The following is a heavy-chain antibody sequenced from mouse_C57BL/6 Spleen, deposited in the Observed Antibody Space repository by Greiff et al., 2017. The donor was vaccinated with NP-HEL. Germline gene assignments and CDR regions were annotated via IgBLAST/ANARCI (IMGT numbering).Heavy chain of an antibody. Sequence: QVQLQQPGAELVMPGASVKLSCKASGYTFTSYWMHWVKQRPGQGLEWIGEIDPSDSYTNYNQKFKGKSTLTVDKSSSTAYMQLSSLTSEDSAVYYCARWPLTTVVATPYAMDDWGQGTSVTVSS. CDR1: GYTFTSYW. CDR3: ARWPLTTVVATPYAMDD. J-gene: IGHJ4*01. CDR2: IDPSDSYT. V-gene: IGHV1-69*01. D-gene: IGHD1-1*01.